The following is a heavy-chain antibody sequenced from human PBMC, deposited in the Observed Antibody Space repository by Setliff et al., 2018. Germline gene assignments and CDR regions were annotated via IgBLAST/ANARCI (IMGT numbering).Heavy chain of an antibody. J-gene: IGHJ5*02. Sequence: ASVKVSCKASGYTFTGYFIHWVRQAPGQGLEWMGWINPNSGGTNYAQKFQGRVTMTRDTSISTAYMELSRLRSDNTAVYSCARSRLYGGWFDPWGQGTLVTVSS. CDR1: GYTFTGYF. D-gene: IGHD4-17*01. CDR3: ARSRLYGGWFDP. V-gene: IGHV1-2*02. CDR2: INPNSGGT.